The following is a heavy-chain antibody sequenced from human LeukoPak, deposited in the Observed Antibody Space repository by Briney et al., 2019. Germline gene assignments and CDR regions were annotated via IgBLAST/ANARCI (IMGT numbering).Heavy chain of an antibody. J-gene: IGHJ4*02. Sequence: GGSLRLSCAASGFTFSTYSMNWVRQAPGKGLEWVSSITSISHYIYYADSVKGRFTISRDNAKNSLYLQMNSLTAEDTAVYYCARGIVHCSGASCYPFWGQGTLVTVSS. V-gene: IGHV3-21*01. CDR1: GFTFSTYS. CDR3: ARGIVHCSGASCYPF. D-gene: IGHD2-2*01. CDR2: ITSISHYI.